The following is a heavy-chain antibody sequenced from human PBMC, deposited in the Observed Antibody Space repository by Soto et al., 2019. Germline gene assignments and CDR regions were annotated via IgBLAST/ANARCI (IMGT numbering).Heavy chain of an antibody. D-gene: IGHD2-8*01. J-gene: IGHJ5*02. Sequence: QLQLQESGPGLVKPSETLSLTCTVSGGSISSSSYYWGWIRQPPGKGLEWIGSIYYSGSTYYNPSLKSRVTISVDTSKNQFSLKLSSVTAADTAVYYCARLLMRNNWFDPCGQGTLVTVSS. CDR1: GGSISSSSYY. V-gene: IGHV4-39*01. CDR2: IYYSGST. CDR3: ARLLMRNNWFDP.